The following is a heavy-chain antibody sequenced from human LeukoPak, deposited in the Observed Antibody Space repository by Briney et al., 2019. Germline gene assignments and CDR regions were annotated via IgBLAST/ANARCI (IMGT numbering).Heavy chain of an antibody. Sequence: ASVKVSYKASGYTFTGYYIHWLRQAPGQGLEWMGWITVYNGNTSYAQNFQGRVSMTADTSTTTTYMELRSLRSDDTAVYFCARSRLGGDFWSGYDIHPGTFDIWGQGTMVTVSS. CDR2: ITVYNGNT. CDR3: ARSRLGGDFWSGYDIHPGTFDI. J-gene: IGHJ3*02. V-gene: IGHV1-18*01. CDR1: GYTFTGYY. D-gene: IGHD3-3*01.